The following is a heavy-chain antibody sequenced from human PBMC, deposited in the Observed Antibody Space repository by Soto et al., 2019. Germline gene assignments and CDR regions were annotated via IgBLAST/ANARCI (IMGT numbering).Heavy chain of an antibody. CDR2: IKSKTAGGTT. D-gene: IGHD3-10*01. J-gene: IGHJ5*02. V-gene: IGHV3-15*07. CDR1: GFTFTYAW. CDR3: ATDGGA. Sequence: EVQLVESGGGLVKPGGSLTLSCAASGFTFTYAWMNWVRQAPGTGLEWVGRIKSKTAGGTTDYTAPVKGRFTISRDDSKNTLFLQMNSLKAEDIAVYYCATDGGAWGQGTLVTVSS.